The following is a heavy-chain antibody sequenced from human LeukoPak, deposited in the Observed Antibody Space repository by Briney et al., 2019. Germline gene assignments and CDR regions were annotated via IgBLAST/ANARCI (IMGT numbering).Heavy chain of an antibody. CDR2: ISDSGDST. Sequence: GGSLRLSCAASGFTFSSYSMTWVRQTPGKGLEWVSGISDSGDSTYYADSVKGRFTISRDNAKNSLYLQMNSLRAEDTAVYYCARLFYYDSSGVYGMDVWGQGATVTVSS. V-gene: IGHV3-23*01. CDR3: ARLFYYDSSGVYGMDV. D-gene: IGHD3-22*01. CDR1: GFTFSSYS. J-gene: IGHJ6*02.